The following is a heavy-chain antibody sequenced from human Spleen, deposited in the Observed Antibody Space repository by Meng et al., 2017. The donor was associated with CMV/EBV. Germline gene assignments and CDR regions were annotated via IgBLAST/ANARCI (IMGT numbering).Heavy chain of an antibody. Sequence: GGSLRLSCKTSGYSFTSYWIGWVRQMPGKGLEWMGIIYPGDSDTRYSPSFQGQVTISADESISTAYLQWSSLKASDTAMYYCARLGSCSGGSCYSGGEYWGQGTLVTVSS. CDR2: IYPGDSDT. J-gene: IGHJ4*02. D-gene: IGHD2-15*01. V-gene: IGHV5-51*01. CDR1: GYSFTSYW. CDR3: ARLGSCSGGSCYSGGEY.